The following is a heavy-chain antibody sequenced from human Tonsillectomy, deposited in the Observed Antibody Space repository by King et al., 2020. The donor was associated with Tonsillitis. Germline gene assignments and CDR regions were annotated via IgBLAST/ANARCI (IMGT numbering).Heavy chain of an antibody. J-gene: IGHJ4*02. CDR2: INPNSGGT. D-gene: IGHD1-14*01. Sequence: VQLVESGAEVKKPGASVKVSCTASGYTFTGYYIHWVRQAPGQGLDWMGRINPNSGGTNFAQKFQGRVTMTRDTSISTAYMELSRLRSDDTVVYYCAREIAGSFDYWGQGTLVTVSS. CDR3: AREIAGSFDY. V-gene: IGHV1-2*05. CDR1: GYTFTGYY.